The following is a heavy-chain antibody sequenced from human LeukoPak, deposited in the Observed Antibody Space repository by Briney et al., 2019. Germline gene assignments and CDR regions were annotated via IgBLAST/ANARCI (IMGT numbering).Heavy chain of an antibody. D-gene: IGHD1-1*01. V-gene: IGHV2-5*02. J-gene: IGHJ1*01. Sequence: SGPTLVKPTKHLTLTFTLSGLALTTSGVGVGWIRQPPGKALEWLALIYWDDDKRLSPSLKTRLTITKDTSKNQVVLTMTNMDPMDAATYYSARRKGCSWNEHWGQGTLVTVSS. CDR3: ARRKGCSWNEH. CDR2: IYWDDDK. CDR1: GLALTTSGVG.